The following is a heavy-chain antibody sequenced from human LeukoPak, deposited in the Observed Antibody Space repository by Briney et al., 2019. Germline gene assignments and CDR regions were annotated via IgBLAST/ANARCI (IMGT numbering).Heavy chain of an antibody. CDR3: ARDPGVRGVYYNYFDP. Sequence: GGAPRPSRSTPGFTLIRYSIRRGRQAPGKGVENFFAINSNGGSTYYADSVMGRFTISRDNAKNTLYLQMSSLRAEDTAVYYCARDPGVRGVYYNYFDPWGQGTLVTVSS. CDR2: INSNGGST. CDR1: GFTLIRYS. V-gene: IGHV3-64D*08. D-gene: IGHD3-10*01. J-gene: IGHJ5*02.